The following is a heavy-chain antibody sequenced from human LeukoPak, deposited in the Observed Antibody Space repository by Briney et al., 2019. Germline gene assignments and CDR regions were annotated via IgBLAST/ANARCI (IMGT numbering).Heavy chain of an antibody. CDR2: ISSSSSYI. CDR1: GFTFSSYS. J-gene: IGHJ5*02. V-gene: IGHV3-21*01. Sequence: NAGGSLRLSCAASGFTFSSYSMNWVRQAPGKGLEWVSSISSSSSYIYYADSVKGRFTISRDNAKNSLYLQMNSLRAEDTAVYYCARGGCDDFWSGYFEQGCWFDPWGQGTLVTVSS. CDR3: ARGGCDDFWSGYFEQGCWFDP. D-gene: IGHD3-3*01.